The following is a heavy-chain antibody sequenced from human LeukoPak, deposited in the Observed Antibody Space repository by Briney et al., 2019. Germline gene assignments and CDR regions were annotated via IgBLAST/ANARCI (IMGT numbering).Heavy chain of an antibody. V-gene: IGHV4-39*01. Sequence: SETLSLTCTVSGGSISSSTSYWGWIRQPPGKGLEWIGSIYYSGSTYYNPSLKSRVTISVDTSKNQFSLKLSSVTAADTAVYYCAKSSFGGYYLYYWGQGTLVTVSS. D-gene: IGHD3-3*01. CDR1: GGSISSSTSY. CDR3: AKSSFGGYYLYY. J-gene: IGHJ4*01. CDR2: IYYSGST.